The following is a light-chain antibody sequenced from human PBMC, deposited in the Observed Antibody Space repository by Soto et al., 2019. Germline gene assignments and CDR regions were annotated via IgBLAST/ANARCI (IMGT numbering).Light chain of an antibody. J-gene: IGKJ4*01. CDR1: QSVSSSY. Sequence: EIVLTQSPGTLSVSPGERATLSCRASQSVSSSYLAWYQQKPGQAPRLLIYGASSRATGIPDRFSGSGSGTDYTLTIRRLEPEDFAVYYCQQYGRSPLTFGGGTKVEIK. V-gene: IGKV3-20*01. CDR3: QQYGRSPLT. CDR2: GAS.